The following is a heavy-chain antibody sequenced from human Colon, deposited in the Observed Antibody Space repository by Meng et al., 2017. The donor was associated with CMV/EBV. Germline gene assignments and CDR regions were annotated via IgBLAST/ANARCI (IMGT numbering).Heavy chain of an antibody. CDR3: AKGSATSRPYYFDY. CDR1: GFTFTNYA. V-gene: IGHV3-23*01. J-gene: IGHJ4*02. Sequence: SCAASGFTFTNYAMSWVRQAPGKGLEWVSAITDSGGDTYHADSVKGRFTISRDNSKNTLSLQMNSLRAEDTAVYYCAKGSATSRPYYFDYWGQGTLVTVSS. D-gene: IGHD3-3*01. CDR2: ITDSGGDT.